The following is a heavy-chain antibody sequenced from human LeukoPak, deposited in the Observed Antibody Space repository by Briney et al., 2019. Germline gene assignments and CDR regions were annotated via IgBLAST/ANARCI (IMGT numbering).Heavy chain of an antibody. J-gene: IGHJ4*02. Sequence: PGGSLRLSCAASGFTFSGYDMHWVRQAPGEGLEWVAFIRYDGSNKYYTDSVKGRFTVSRDNSKNTLYLQMNSLRPEDTAVYYCAKASAIDYWGQGTLVTVSS. V-gene: IGHV3-30*02. CDR2: IRYDGSNK. CDR1: GFTFSGYD. CDR3: AKASAIDY.